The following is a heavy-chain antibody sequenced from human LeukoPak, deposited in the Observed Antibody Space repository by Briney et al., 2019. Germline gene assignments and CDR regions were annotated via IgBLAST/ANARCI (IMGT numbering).Heavy chain of an antibody. J-gene: IGHJ4*02. V-gene: IGHV1-18*04. CDR2: ISAYNGNT. CDR1: GYTFTSYG. D-gene: IGHD3-10*01. CDR3: ARDLEQSAHYYGSGSFFDY. Sequence: GASVKVSCKASGYTFTSYGISWVRRAPGQGLEWMGWISAYNGNTNYAQKLQGRVTMTTDTSTSTAYMELRSLRSDDTAVYYCARDLEQSAHYYGSGSFFDYWGQGTLVTVSS.